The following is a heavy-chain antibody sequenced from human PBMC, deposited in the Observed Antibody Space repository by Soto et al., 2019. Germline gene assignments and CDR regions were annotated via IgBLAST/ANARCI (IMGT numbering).Heavy chain of an antibody. CDR1: NMTFTYAW. CDR3: TTDETSGYYFQH. CDR2: IKATAYGGTT. D-gene: IGHD3-22*01. V-gene: IGHV3-15*01. Sequence: PGGSLRLSCVVYNMTFTYAWMRWVRQAPGKGLEWVGRIKATAYGGTTDYAAPVKGRFSISRDDSKNTLYLEMNSLRTEDTGTYFCTTDETSGYYFQHWGLGTLVTVS. J-gene: IGHJ4*02.